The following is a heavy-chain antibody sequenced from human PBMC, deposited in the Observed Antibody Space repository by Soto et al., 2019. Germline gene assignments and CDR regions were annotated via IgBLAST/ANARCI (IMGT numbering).Heavy chain of an antibody. Sequence: GGSLRLSCAASGFSVSSNYISWVRQAPGKGLEWVSIIYSGGSTYYADSVKGRFTISRDNSKNTVYLQMNSLRAEDTAVYYCARDCSGGSRTSGYFNYYGMDVWGQGTTVTVSS. CDR1: GFSVSSNY. CDR2: IYSGGST. CDR3: ARDCSGGSRTSGYFNYYGMDV. V-gene: IGHV3-53*01. J-gene: IGHJ6*02. D-gene: IGHD2-15*01.